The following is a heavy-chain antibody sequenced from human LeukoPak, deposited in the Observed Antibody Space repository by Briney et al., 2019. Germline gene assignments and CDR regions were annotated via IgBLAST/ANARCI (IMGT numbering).Heavy chain of an antibody. CDR2: IYHSGST. CDR3: ARDLAAAAGTSDAFDI. Sequence: SETLSLTCTVSGGSISSGGYYWSWIRQPPGKGLEWIGYIYHSGSTYYNPSLKSRVTISVDTSKNQFSLKLSSVTAADTAVHYCARDLAAAAGTSDAFDIWGQGTMVTVSS. CDR1: GGSISSGGYY. J-gene: IGHJ3*02. D-gene: IGHD6-13*01. V-gene: IGHV4-30-2*01.